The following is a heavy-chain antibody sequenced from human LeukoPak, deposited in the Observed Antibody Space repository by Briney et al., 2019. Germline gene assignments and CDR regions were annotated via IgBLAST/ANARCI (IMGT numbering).Heavy chain of an antibody. D-gene: IGHD3-3*01. J-gene: IGHJ4*02. CDR2: IYYSGST. V-gene: IGHV4-39*07. CDR1: GGSISSSSYY. CDR3: ARATSYDFWSGWSLEYFDY. Sequence: KSSETLSLTCTVSGGSISSSSYYWGWIRQPPGKGLEWIGSIYYSGSTYYNPSLKSRVTISVDTSKNQFSLKLSSVTAADTAVYYCARATSYDFWSGWSLEYFDYWGQGTLVTVSS.